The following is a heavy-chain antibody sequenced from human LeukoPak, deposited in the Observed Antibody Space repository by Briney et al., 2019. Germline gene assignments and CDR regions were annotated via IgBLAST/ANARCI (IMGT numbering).Heavy chain of an antibody. CDR2: ISYDGSNK. Sequence: GRSLRLSCAASGFTFSSYAMHWVRQAPGKGLEWVAVISYDGSNKNYADSVKGRFTISRDNSKDTLYLQMNSLRAEDTAVYYCARDTRQGTMIVVVITGVHDYWGQGTLVTVSS. CDR1: GFTFSSYA. CDR3: ARDTRQGTMIVVVITGVHDY. V-gene: IGHV3-30*04. J-gene: IGHJ4*02. D-gene: IGHD3-22*01.